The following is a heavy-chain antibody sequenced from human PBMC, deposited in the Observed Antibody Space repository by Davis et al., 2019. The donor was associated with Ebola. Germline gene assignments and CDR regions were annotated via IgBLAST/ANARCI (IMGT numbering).Heavy chain of an antibody. CDR2: ISSSGSTI. CDR1: GFTFSDYY. CDR3: ARILYGAYGGFYHYYGMDV. Sequence: PGGSLRLSCAASGFTFSDYYMSWIRQAPGKGLEWVSYISSSGSTIYYADSVKGRFTISRDNAKNSLYLQMSSLRAEDTAVYYCARILYGAYGGFYHYYGMDVWGQGTTVTVSS. D-gene: IGHD4-17*01. V-gene: IGHV3-11*04. J-gene: IGHJ6*02.